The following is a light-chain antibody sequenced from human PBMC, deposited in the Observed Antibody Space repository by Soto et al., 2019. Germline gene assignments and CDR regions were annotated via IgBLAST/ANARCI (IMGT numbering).Light chain of an antibody. CDR3: QQYNNWHPLT. J-gene: IGKJ4*01. CDR1: QSVSIN. CDR2: DGA. Sequence: EIVMTQSPGTLSVSLGERATLSCRASQSVSINLARCQQKPGQVPRRLIYDGATRGAGSPARFSGSGSGTEFTLNISSLQSKDFAVYYCQQYNNWHPLTFGGGTKVDI. V-gene: IGKV3-15*01.